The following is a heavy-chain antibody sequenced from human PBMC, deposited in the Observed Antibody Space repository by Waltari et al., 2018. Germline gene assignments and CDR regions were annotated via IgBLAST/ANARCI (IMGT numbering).Heavy chain of an antibody. J-gene: IGHJ4*02. Sequence: QVQLQESGPGLVKPSETLSLTCAVSGYSISSGYYWGWIRQPPGKGLEWIGSIYHSGSTYYNPSLKSRVTISVDTSKNQFSLKLSSVTAADTAVYYCARPYHYDSSGYVFDYWGQGTLVTVSS. V-gene: IGHV4-38-2*01. CDR1: GYSISSGYY. CDR2: IYHSGST. D-gene: IGHD3-22*01. CDR3: ARPYHYDSSGYVFDY.